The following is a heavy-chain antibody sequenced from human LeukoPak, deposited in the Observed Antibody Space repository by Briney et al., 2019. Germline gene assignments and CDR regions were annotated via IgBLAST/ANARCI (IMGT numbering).Heavy chain of an antibody. J-gene: IGHJ4*02. CDR1: GGSFSGYY. D-gene: IGHD2-15*01. Sequence: SETLSLTCAVYGGSFSGYYWSWIRQPPGKGLEWIGEINHSGSTNYNPSLKSRVTISVDTSKNQFSLKLSSVTAADTAVYYCARGFAVVEVAAPYFFDYWGQGTLVTVSS. V-gene: IGHV4-34*01. CDR3: ARGFAVVEVAAPYFFDY. CDR2: INHSGST.